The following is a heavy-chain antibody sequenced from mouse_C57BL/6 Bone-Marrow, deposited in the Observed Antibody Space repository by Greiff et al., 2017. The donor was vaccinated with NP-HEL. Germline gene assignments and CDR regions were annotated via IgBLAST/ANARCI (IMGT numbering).Heavy chain of an antibody. CDR2: IYPGSGST. CDR1: GYTFTSYW. CDR3: ARTDRGAMDY. Sequence: VHLVESGAELVKPGASVKMSCKASGYTFTSYWITWVKQRPGQGLEWIGDIYPGSGSTNYNEKFKSKATLTVDTSSSTAYMQLSSLTSEDSAVYYCARTDRGAMDYWGQGTSVTVSS. J-gene: IGHJ4*01. V-gene: IGHV1-55*01.